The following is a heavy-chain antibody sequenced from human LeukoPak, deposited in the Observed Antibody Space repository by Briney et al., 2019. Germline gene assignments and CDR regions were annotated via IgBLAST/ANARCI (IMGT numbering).Heavy chain of an antibody. D-gene: IGHD6-19*01. CDR1: GGSISSSSYY. Sequence: PSETLSLTCTVSGGSISSSSYYWGWIRQPPGKGLEWIGSIDYSGKTYYNPSLKSRVTISVDTSKNQFSLKLSSVTAADTAVYYCARAVAGTMGFDYWGQGTLVTVSS. J-gene: IGHJ4*02. CDR3: ARAVAGTMGFDY. CDR2: IDYSGKT. V-gene: IGHV4-39*01.